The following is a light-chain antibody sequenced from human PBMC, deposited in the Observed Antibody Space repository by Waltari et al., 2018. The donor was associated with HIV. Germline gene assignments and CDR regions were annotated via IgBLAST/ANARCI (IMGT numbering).Light chain of an antibody. CDR1: RSLLHSTNNRNY. V-gene: IGKV4-1*01. CDR3: HQYFSVFPST. CDR2: WAS. Sequence: DLVMTQSPDSLALSLGERATINCKSNRSLLHSTNNRNYLAWYQQKPGQSPRLLLYWASTRESGVPARFIGGGSETDFTLTITNVQAEDAAVYYCHQYFSVFPSTFGGGTTVEI. J-gene: IGKJ4*01.